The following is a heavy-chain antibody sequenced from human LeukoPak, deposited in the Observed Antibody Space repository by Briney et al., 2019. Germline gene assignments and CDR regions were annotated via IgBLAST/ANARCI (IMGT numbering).Heavy chain of an antibody. D-gene: IGHD5-12*01. V-gene: IGHV4-38-2*02. Sequence: PSETLSLTCTVSGYSISSGYYWGWIRQPPGKGLEWIGSIYHSGSTYYNPSLKSRVTTSVDTSKNQFSLKLSSVTAADTAIYYCARDTRIEWLRFLDYWGQGILVTVSS. CDR2: IYHSGST. J-gene: IGHJ4*02. CDR1: GYSISSGYY. CDR3: ARDTRIEWLRFLDY.